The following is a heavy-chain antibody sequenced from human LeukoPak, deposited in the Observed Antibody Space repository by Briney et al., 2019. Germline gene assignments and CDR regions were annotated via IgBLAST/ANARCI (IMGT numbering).Heavy chain of an antibody. D-gene: IGHD3-3*01. CDR2: ITSSSSYI. CDR3: ARDSYDVYYFDY. J-gene: IGHJ4*02. CDR1: GFTFSSYS. V-gene: IGHV3-21*01. Sequence: GGSLRLSCAASGFTFSSYSMSWVRQAPGKGLEWVSSITSSSSYIYYADSVKGRFTISRDNAKNSLYLQMNSLRAEDTAVYYCARDSYDVYYFDYWGRGTLVTVSS.